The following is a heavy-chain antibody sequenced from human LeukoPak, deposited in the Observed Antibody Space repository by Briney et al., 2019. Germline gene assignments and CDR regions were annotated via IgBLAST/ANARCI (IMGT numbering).Heavy chain of an antibody. CDR2: IYTSGST. D-gene: IGHD1-26*01. CDR3: ARESEWERDYYYYYYMDV. V-gene: IGHV4-4*07. Sequence: SETLSLTYTVSGGSISSYYWSWIRQPAGKGLEWIGRIYTSGSTNYNPSLKSRVTMSVDTSKNQFSLKLSSVTAADTAVYYCARESEWERDYYYYYYMDVWGKGATVTISS. CDR1: GGSISSYY. J-gene: IGHJ6*03.